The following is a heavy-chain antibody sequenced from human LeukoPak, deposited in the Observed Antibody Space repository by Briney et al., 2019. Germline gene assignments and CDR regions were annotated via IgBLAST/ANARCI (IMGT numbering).Heavy chain of an antibody. CDR2: IYYSGST. Sequence: PSQTLSLTRTVSGGSISSGGYYWSWIRQHPGKGLEWIGYIYYSGSTYYNPSLKSRVTISVDTSKNQFSLKLSSVTAADTAVYYCARSGPARHYFDYWGQGTLVTVSS. V-gene: IGHV4-31*03. CDR1: GGSISSGGYY. J-gene: IGHJ4*02. CDR3: ARSGPARHYFDY.